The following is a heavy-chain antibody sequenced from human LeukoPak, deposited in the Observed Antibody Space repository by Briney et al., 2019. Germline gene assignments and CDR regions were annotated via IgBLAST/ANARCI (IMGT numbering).Heavy chain of an antibody. CDR2: ISGSGDDT. CDR3: GKKWAPVLATHPGH. V-gene: IGHV3-23*01. D-gene: IGHD2-8*01. J-gene: IGHJ4*02. CDR1: GFTLSSYA. Sequence: PGGSLRLSCAASGFTLSSYAMTWVRQAPGKGLEWVSAISGSGDDTHYADSVKGRFSISSDISKNTLFLQMNTLRAEDTAVYFCGKKWAPVLATHPGHWGQGTLVTGSS.